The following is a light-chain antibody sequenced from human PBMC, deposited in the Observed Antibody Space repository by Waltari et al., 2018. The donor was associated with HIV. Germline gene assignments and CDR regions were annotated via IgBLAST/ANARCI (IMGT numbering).Light chain of an antibody. J-gene: IGLJ3*02. CDR1: SWDIGAYNY. V-gene: IGLV2-14*01. CDR2: DVN. CDR3: RSYSRTSTWV. Sequence: QSALTQPASVSGSPGQSITIPCTGTSWDIGAYNYVSWSQHHPGKAPKLILFDVNDRPSGSSDRFSGSKSANMASLTISGLQPADEADYYCRSYSRTSTWVFGGGTRLTVL.